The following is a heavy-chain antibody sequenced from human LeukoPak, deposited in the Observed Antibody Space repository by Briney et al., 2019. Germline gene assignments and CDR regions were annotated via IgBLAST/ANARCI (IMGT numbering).Heavy chain of an antibody. V-gene: IGHV3-23*01. CDR1: GFTFSSDT. J-gene: IGHJ4*02. CDR2: ISGGGGNT. CDR3: AKERITSFGWYGQFDY. D-gene: IGHD6-19*01. Sequence: PGGSLRLSCAASGFTFSSDTMSSVRHAPGKGLEWVSAISGGGGNTYYAHSVKGRFTISRDNSKTTLYLQMTSVRAEDTAVYYAAKERITSFGWYGQFDYWGQGTLVTVSS.